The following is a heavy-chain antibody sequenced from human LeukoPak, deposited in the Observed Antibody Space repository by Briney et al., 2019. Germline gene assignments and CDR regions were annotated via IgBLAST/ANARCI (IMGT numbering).Heavy chain of an antibody. CDR1: GFTFSSYG. V-gene: IGHV3-30*02. J-gene: IGHJ3*02. CDR2: IRYDGSNK. D-gene: IGHD3-22*01. Sequence: GGSLRLSCAASGFTFSSYGMHWVRQAPGKGLEWVAFIRYDGSNKYYADSVKGRCTISRDNLKNVLYLQMNSLKVEDTALYYCARGLFLSGYLDAFDIWGQGTVVTVSS. CDR3: ARGLFLSGYLDAFDI.